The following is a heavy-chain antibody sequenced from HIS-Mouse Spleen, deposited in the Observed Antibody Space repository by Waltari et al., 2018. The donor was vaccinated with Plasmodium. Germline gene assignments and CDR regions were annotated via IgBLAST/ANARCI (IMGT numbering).Heavy chain of an antibody. CDR3: ASSWYWYFDL. V-gene: IGHV3-7*01. CDR2: IKKDGSEK. CDR1: GFTFSSYG. Sequence: EVQLVESGGGLVQPGGSLRLSCAASGFTFSSYGMSGVRQAPGEGLEWVANIKKDGSEKDYVDAVKGRFTISRDNAKNSLYLQMNSLRAEDTAVYYFASSWYWYFDLWGRGTLVTVSS. J-gene: IGHJ2*01. D-gene: IGHD6-13*01.